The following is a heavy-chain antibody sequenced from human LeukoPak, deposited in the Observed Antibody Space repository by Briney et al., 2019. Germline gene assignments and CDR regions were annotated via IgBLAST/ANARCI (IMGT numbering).Heavy chain of an antibody. J-gene: IGHJ3*02. V-gene: IGHV4-59*01. CDR3: ARESFYDSSGYFAFDI. CDR2: IFYSGST. D-gene: IGHD3-22*01. Sequence: PSETLSLTCTVSGGSISDYYWSWIRQPPGKGLEWIGYIFYSGSTNYNPSLKSRLTISLDTSKNQFSLKLTSVTAADTAVYYRARESFYDSSGYFAFDIWGQGTMVTVSS. CDR1: GGSISDYY.